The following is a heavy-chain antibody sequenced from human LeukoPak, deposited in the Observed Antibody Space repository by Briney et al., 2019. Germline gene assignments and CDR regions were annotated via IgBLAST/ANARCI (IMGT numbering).Heavy chain of an antibody. Sequence: SETLSLTCTVSGGSISSYYWSWIRQPPGKGLEWIGYIHYSGSTNYNPSLKSRVTISVDTSKNQFSLKLSSVTAADTAVYYCARVGYGDYFDYWGQGTLVTVSS. CDR1: GGSISSYY. J-gene: IGHJ4*02. D-gene: IGHD4-17*01. CDR3: ARVGYGDYFDY. V-gene: IGHV4-59*01. CDR2: IHYSGST.